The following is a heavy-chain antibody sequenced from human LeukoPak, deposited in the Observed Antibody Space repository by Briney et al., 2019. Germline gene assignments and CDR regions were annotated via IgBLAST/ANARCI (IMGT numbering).Heavy chain of an antibody. V-gene: IGHV3-48*03. CDR3: AKRGASTSIWLD. Sequence: GGSLRLSCAASGFTFSSYEMIWVRQAPGKGLEGTSYISSSGGTTYYADSVKGRFTISRDNAKNSLYLQMNSLRAEDTAVYYCAKRGASTSIWLDWGQGTLVTVSS. CDR1: GFTFSSYE. D-gene: IGHD3-22*01. J-gene: IGHJ4*02. CDR2: ISSSGGTT.